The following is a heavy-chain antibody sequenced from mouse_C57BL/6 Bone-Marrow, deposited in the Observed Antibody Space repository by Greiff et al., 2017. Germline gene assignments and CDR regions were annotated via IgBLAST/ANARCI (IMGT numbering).Heavy chain of an antibody. Sequence: QVQLQQSGPGLVQPSQSLSITCTVSGFSLTSYGVHWVRQSPGKGLEWLGVIWRGGSTDYNAAFMSRLSITKDNSTSQVFFKMNSLQADDTAIYYCAKREYYYGSSPGAMDYWGQGTSVTVSS. CDR3: AKREYYYGSSPGAMDY. J-gene: IGHJ4*01. CDR1: GFSLTSYG. V-gene: IGHV2-5*01. D-gene: IGHD1-1*01. CDR2: IWRGGST.